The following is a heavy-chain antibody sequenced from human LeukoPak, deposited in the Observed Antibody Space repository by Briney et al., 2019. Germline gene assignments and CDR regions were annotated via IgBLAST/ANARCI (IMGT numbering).Heavy chain of an antibody. CDR1: GGYFSGYY. Sequence: SETLSLTCAVYGGYFSGYYWSWIRQPPGKGLEWIGEINHSGSTNYNPSLKSRVTISVDTSKNQFSLKLSSVTAADTAVYYCAAAVYYMDVWGKGTTVTVSS. CDR2: INHSGST. D-gene: IGHD6-13*01. V-gene: IGHV4-34*01. J-gene: IGHJ6*03. CDR3: AAAVYYMDV.